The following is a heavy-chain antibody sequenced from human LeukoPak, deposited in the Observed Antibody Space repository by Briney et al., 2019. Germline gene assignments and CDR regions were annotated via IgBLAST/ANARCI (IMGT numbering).Heavy chain of an antibody. Sequence: ASVKVSCKASGGTFSSYAISWVRQAPGQGLEWMGGIIPIFGTANYAQKFQGRVTITTDESTSTAYMELSSLRSEDTAVYYCAAGLELRDHYYYYMDVWGKGTTVTVSS. V-gene: IGHV1-69*05. CDR1: GGTFSSYA. D-gene: IGHD1-7*01. CDR3: AAGLELRDHYYYYMDV. J-gene: IGHJ6*03. CDR2: IIPIFGTA.